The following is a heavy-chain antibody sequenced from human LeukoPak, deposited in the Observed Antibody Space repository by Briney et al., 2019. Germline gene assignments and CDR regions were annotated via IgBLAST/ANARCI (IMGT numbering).Heavy chain of an antibody. CDR2: MYHSGST. CDR1: GYSISSGYY. D-gene: IGHD6-13*01. CDR3: ARQGGSSSPYYYYYMDV. V-gene: IGHV4-38-2*01. J-gene: IGHJ6*03. Sequence: PSETLSLTCAVSGYSISSGYYWGWFRQPPGKGLEWIGCMYHSGSTYYNPSLKSRVTISGDTSKNQFSLKLSSVTAADTAVYYCARQGGSSSPYYYYYMDVWGKGTTVTVSS.